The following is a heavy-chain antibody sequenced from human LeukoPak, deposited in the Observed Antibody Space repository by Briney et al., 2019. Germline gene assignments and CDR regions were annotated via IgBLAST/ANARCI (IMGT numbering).Heavy chain of an antibody. J-gene: IGHJ6*03. V-gene: IGHV4-38-2*02. CDR3: ARDLYYDILTGYRLGVYYYYMDV. CDR2: IYHSGST. CDR1: VYSISSGYY. Sequence: SETLSLTCTVSVYSISSGYYWGWIRQPPGKGLEWIGSIYHSGSTYYNPSLKSRVTMSVDTSKNQFSLKLSSVTAADTAVYYCARDLYYDILTGYRLGVYYYYMDVWGKGTTVTISS. D-gene: IGHD3-9*01.